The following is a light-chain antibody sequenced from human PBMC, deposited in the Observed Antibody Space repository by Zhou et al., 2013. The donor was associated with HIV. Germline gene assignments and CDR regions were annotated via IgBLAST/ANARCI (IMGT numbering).Light chain of an antibody. CDR1: QTISNY. J-gene: IGKJ2*01. CDR2: KAS. CDR3: QQSYRVPPT. Sequence: DIQMTQSPSSLSASAGDRVTITCRASQTISNYLNWYQQKPGKAPTLLIYKASNLQSGVPSRFSGSGSGADFTLTINSLQPEDFATYFCQQSYRVPPTFGQGTKLEI. V-gene: IGKV1-39*01.